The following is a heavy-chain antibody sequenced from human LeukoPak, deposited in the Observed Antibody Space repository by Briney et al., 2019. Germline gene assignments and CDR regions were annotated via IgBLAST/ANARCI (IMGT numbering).Heavy chain of an antibody. D-gene: IGHD2-2*01. CDR2: INHSGST. CDR3: ARLSAHTNAFDI. J-gene: IGHJ3*02. Sequence: PSETLSLTCAVYGGSFSGYYWSWIRQPPGRGLEWIGEINHSGSTNYNPSLKSRVTISVDTSKNQFSLKLSSVTAADTAVYYCARLSAHTNAFDIWGQGTMVTVSS. CDR1: GGSFSGYY. V-gene: IGHV4-34*01.